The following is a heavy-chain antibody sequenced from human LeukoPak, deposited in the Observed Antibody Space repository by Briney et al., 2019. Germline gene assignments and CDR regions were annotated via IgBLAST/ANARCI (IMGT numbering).Heavy chain of an antibody. J-gene: IGHJ6*03. CDR2: IYYSGST. CDR1: GGSISRSSYY. D-gene: IGHD3-10*01. V-gene: IGHV4-39*07. CDR3: ARGFYGSGSYSPPYYYMDV. Sequence: SETLSLTCTVSGGSISRSSYYWGWIRQPPGKGLEWIGSIYYSGSTNYNPSLKSRVTISVDTSKNQFSLKLSSVTAADTAVYYCARGFYGSGSYSPPYYYMDVWGKGTTVTISS.